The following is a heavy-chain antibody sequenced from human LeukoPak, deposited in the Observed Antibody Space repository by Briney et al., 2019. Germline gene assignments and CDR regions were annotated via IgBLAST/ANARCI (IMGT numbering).Heavy chain of an antibody. J-gene: IGHJ4*02. CDR2: IWYDGSNK. CDR1: GITFSRSW. CDR3: ARDPDVD. D-gene: IGHD1-14*01. Sequence: GGFLRLSCAASGITFSRSWMSWVRQAPGKGLEWVAVIWYDGSNKYYADSVKGRFTISRDNSKNTLYLQMNSLRAEDTAVYYCARDPDVDWGQGTLVTVSS. V-gene: IGHV3-33*07.